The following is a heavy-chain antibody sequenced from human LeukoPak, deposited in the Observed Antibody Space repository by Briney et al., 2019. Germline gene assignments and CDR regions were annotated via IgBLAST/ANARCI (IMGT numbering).Heavy chain of an antibody. CDR2: ISSSGSTI. CDR3: ARDRNYYYYMDV. V-gene: IGHV3-11*01. Sequence: PGGSLRLSCAASGFTFSDYYMSWIRQAPGKGLEWVSYISSSGSTIYYADSVKGRFTISRDNAKNSLYLQTNSLRAEDTAVYYCARDRNYYYYMDVWGKGTTVTVSS. J-gene: IGHJ6*03. CDR1: GFTFSDYY.